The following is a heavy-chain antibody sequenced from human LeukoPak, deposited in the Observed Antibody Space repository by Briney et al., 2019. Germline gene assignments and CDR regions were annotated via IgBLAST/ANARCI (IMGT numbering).Heavy chain of an antibody. CDR3: AREVQSCTSTTCYLPFDY. J-gene: IGHJ4*02. D-gene: IGHD2-2*01. CDR1: GYTSAIYG. Sequence: GASVKVSCKASGYTSAIYGITWVRQAPGQGLEWMGWISAHNGNTNYAQKFQGRVTMTTDTSTSTAYMELRSLRSDDTAVYYCAREVQSCTSTTCYLPFDYWGQGTLVTVSS. CDR2: ISAHNGNT. V-gene: IGHV1-18*01.